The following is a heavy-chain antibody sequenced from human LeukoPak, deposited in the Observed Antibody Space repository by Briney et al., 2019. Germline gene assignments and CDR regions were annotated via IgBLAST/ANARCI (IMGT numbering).Heavy chain of an antibody. CDR1: GFTFSSYA. V-gene: IGHV3-30-3*01. Sequence: GGSLRLSCAASGFTFSSYAMHWVRQAPGKGLEWVAVISYDGSNKYYADSVKGRFTISRDNSKNTLYLQMNSLRAEDTAVYYCARSQGSVAGDFDYWGQGTLVTVSS. D-gene: IGHD6-19*01. CDR3: ARSQGSVAGDFDY. J-gene: IGHJ4*02. CDR2: ISYDGSNK.